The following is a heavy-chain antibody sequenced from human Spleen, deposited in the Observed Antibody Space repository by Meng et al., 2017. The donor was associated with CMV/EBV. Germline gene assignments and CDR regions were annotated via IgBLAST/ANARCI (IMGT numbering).Heavy chain of an antibody. J-gene: IGHJ4*02. V-gene: IGHV1-2*02. CDR1: YY. CDR2: INPNSGGT. D-gene: IGHD2-2*02. Sequence: YYMHWVRQDPGQGLEWMGWINPNSGGTNYAQKFQGRVTMTRDTSISTAYMELSRLRSDDTAVYYCARSLVTRSKNSIVVVPAAISYWGQGTLVTVSS. CDR3: ARSLVTRSKNSIVVVPAAISY.